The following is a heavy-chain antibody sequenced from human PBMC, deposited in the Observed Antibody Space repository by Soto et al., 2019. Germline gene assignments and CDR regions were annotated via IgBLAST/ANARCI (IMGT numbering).Heavy chain of an antibody. CDR1: EGSFSNYA. CDR3: ARPANIAGRAGDHYYYYGMDV. J-gene: IGHJ6*02. V-gene: IGHV1-69*06. Sequence: QVQLVQSGAEVKKPGSSVKVSCKTSEGSFSNYAISWVRQAPGQGLEWMGGIVPVFGSVKYAQNFHGRVTLTADTVTTTAYREWSSRRPDDTAVYYGARPANIAGRAGDHYYYYGMDVWGQGTTVTVAS. CDR2: IVPVFGSV. D-gene: IGHD1-26*01.